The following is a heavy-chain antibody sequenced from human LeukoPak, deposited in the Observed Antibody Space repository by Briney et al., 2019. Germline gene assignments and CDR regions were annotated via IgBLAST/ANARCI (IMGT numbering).Heavy chain of an antibody. Sequence: SETLSLTCAVSGGSISSSNWWSWVRQPPGKGLEWIGEIYHSGSTNYNPSLKSRVTISVDTSKNQFSLKLSSVTAADTAVYYCARHMYYYDSSGYYYPHYYYMDVWGKGTTVTVSS. CDR1: GGSISSSNW. D-gene: IGHD3-22*01. CDR3: ARHMYYYDSSGYYYPHYYYMDV. V-gene: IGHV4-4*02. CDR2: IYHSGST. J-gene: IGHJ6*03.